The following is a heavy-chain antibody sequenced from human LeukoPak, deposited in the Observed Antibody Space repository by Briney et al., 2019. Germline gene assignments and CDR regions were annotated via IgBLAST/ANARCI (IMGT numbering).Heavy chain of an antibody. CDR1: GFTFGGYG. V-gene: IGHV3-33*03. D-gene: IGHD1-14*01. Sequence: GGSLRLSCAGSGFTFGGYGMHWFRQTPGKGLEWVAVIAYDGSRAFYADSVKGRFTISRDNSKNTMSVQMDDLRAEDTAVYYCRGFTNNPFASGGQGTLVTVSS. CDR3: RGFTNNPFAS. CDR2: IAYDGSRA. J-gene: IGHJ4*02.